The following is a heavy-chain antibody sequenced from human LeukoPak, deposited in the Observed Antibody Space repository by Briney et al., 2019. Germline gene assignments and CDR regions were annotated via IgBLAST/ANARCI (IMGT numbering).Heavy chain of an antibody. CDR2: IYYSGST. CDR3: ARQRIVVLPAAYDY. CDR1: GGFISSSSYY. Sequence: SETLSLTCTVSGGFISSSSYYWGWIRQPPGKGLEWIGSIYYSGSTYYNPSLKSRVTISVDTSKNQFSLKLSSVTAADTAVCYCARQRIVVLPAAYDYWGQGTLVTVSS. J-gene: IGHJ4*02. D-gene: IGHD2-2*01. V-gene: IGHV4-39*01.